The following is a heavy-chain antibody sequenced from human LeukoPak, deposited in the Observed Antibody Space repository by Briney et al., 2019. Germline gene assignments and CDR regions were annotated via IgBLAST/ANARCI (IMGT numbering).Heavy chain of an antibody. CDR2: IIPIFGTA. D-gene: IGHD4-17*01. V-gene: IGHV1-69*06. CDR3: ARGRENYGDYVDAFDI. J-gene: IGHJ3*02. Sequence: GSSVKVSCKASGGTFSSYAISWVRQAPGQGLEWMGGIIPIFGTANYAQKFQGRVTITADKSTSTAYMELSSLRSEDTAGYYWARGRENYGDYVDAFDIWGQGTMVTVSS. CDR1: GGTFSSYA.